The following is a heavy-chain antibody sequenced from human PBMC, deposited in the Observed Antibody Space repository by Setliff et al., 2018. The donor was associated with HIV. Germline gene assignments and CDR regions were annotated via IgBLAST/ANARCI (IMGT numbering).Heavy chain of an antibody. J-gene: IGHJ6*02. CDR1: GFTFSSYA. CDR3: ARDCRAGWVFTYGMDV. Sequence: GGSLRLSCTASGFTFSSYAMSWVRQAPGKGLEWVSKISDGGGSTYYADSVKGRFTISRDNSKNTLFLQMNSLRPEDTAVYYCARDCRAGWVFTYGMDVWGQGTLVTVSS. V-gene: IGHV3-23*01. D-gene: IGHD6-13*01. CDR2: ISDGGGST.